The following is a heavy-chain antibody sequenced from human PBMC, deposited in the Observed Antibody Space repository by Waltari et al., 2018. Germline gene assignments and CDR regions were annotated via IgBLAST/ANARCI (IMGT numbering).Heavy chain of an antibody. CDR3: ARGPDIVVVPAAIGDAFDI. CDR1: GGSFSGYY. Sequence: QVQLQQWGAGLLKPSETLSLTCAVYGGSFSGYYWSWIRQPPGKGLEWIGEINHSGSTNYNTSLKSRVTISVDTSKNQCSLKLSSVTAADTAVYYCARGPDIVVVPAAIGDAFDIWGQGTMVTVSS. CDR2: INHSGST. J-gene: IGHJ3*02. D-gene: IGHD2-2*02. V-gene: IGHV4-34*01.